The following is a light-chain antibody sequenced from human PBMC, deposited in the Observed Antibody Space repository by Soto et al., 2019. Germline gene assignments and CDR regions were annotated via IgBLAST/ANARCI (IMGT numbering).Light chain of an antibody. J-gene: IGKJ1*01. CDR1: QSVSSSF. Sequence: EIVLTQSPGTLSLSQGEGATLSCRASQSVSSSFFAWYQQKPGQAPRLLIYGASRKATGLPDRFSGSGSGTDFTLTISRLQPEDFAVYYCQQYGSSPWTFGQGTKVETK. CDR3: QQYGSSPWT. V-gene: IGKV3-20*01. CDR2: GAS.